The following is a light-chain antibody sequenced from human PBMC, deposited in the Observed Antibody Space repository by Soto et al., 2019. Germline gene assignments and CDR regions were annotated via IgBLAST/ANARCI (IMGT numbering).Light chain of an antibody. CDR1: QSVSSNY. J-gene: IGKJ4*01. V-gene: IGKV3-20*01. CDR2: GAS. CDR3: QQYGSSPLT. Sequence: EIVLTQSPGTLSLSPGERATLSCRASQSVSSNYLAWYQQKPGQAPRLLIYGASSRATGIPDRFSGSGSGTDFTFSISRLEPEDSAVYYCQQYGSSPLTFGGGTKVDIK.